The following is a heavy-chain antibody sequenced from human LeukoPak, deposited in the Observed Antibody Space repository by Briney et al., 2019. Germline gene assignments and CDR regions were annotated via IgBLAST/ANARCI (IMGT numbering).Heavy chain of an antibody. CDR2: ISSSGSTI. D-gene: IGHD3-3*01. CDR1: GFTFSSYE. V-gene: IGHV3-48*03. CDR3: ARQFTATRFYFDS. J-gene: IGHJ4*02. Sequence: GGSLRLSCAASGFTFSSYEMNWVRQAPGKGLEWVSYISSSGSTIYYADSVKGRFTISRDNAKNSLYLQMNSLGDEDTAVYYCARQFTATRFYFDSWGQGTLVTVSS.